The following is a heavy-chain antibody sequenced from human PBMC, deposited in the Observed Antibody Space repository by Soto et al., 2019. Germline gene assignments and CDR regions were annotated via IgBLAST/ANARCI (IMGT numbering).Heavy chain of an antibody. D-gene: IGHD3-22*01. V-gene: IGHV1-18*01. CDR2: ISAYNGNT. CDR1: GYSFATSG. CDR3: ARAGQYYDSSGYAN. J-gene: IGHJ4*02. Sequence: QVKLVQSGTEVKQPGASMKVSCKASGYSFATSGISWVRQAHGQGLEWMGWISAYNGNTNYDQKLQDRVTMTTDTSTSTAYLELRNLRSDDTAVYYCARAGQYYDSSGYANWGQGTLVTVSS.